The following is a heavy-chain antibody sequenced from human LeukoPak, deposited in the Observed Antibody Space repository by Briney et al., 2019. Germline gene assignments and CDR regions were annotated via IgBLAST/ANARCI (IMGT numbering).Heavy chain of an antibody. V-gene: IGHV1-8*03. CDR3: ARKIAAAGTGFDY. Sequence: GASVKVSCRASGYAFSNYDINWVRQATGQGLEWMGWMNPNSGNTGYAQKFQGRVTITRNTSISTAYMELSSLRSEDTAVYYCARKIAAAGTGFDYWGQGTLVTVSS. J-gene: IGHJ4*02. CDR1: GYAFSNYD. CDR2: MNPNSGNT. D-gene: IGHD6-13*01.